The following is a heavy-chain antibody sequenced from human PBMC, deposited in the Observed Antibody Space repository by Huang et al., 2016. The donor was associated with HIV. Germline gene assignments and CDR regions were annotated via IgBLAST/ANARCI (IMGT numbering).Heavy chain of an antibody. CDR1: GGTFSSYA. J-gene: IGHJ2*01. V-gene: IGHV1-69*13. Sequence: QVQLVQSGAEVKKPGSSVKVSCKASGGTFSSYAISWVRQAPGQGLEWVGGIIPIYNRANYAQKFQGRVTMTADESTSTAYMELSSLRSEDTAVYYCARDLIEGIMDYWYFDLWGRGTLVTVSS. D-gene: IGHD3-16*01. CDR3: ARDLIEGIMDYWYFDL. CDR2: IIPIYNRA.